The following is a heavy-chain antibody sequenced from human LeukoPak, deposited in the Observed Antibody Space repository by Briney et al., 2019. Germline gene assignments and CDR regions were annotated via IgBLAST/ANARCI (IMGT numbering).Heavy chain of an antibody. CDR2: IVGNTAGTT. J-gene: IGHJ4*02. D-gene: IGHD6-19*01. Sequence: GGSLRLSCAASGFTVTSHVMTWVRQAPGQGPEWVSAIVGNTAGTTFYADSVKGRFTISRDSAKNTVDLQMSSLRAEDTAVYDCARDTSGWYGAFEFWGQGALVTVSS. CDR3: ARDTSGWYGAFEF. CDR1: GFTVTSHV. V-gene: IGHV3-23*01.